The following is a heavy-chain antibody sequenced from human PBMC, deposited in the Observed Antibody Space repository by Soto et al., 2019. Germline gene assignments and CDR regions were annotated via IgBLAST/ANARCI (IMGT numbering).Heavy chain of an antibody. CDR3: ARAHSSGWYWAYYYYYGMDV. D-gene: IGHD6-19*01. CDR2: MNPNSGNT. V-gene: IGHV1-8*01. J-gene: IGHJ6*02. CDR1: GYTFTSSD. Sequence: QVQLVQSGAEVKKPGASVKVSCKASGYTFTSSDINWVRQATGQGLEWMGWMNPNSGNTGYAQKFQGRVTMTRNTAISTAYMELSSLRSEDTAVYYCARAHSSGWYWAYYYYYGMDVWGQGTTVTVSS.